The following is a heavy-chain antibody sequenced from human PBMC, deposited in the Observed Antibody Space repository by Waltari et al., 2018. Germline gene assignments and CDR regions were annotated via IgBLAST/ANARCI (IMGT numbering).Heavy chain of an antibody. Sequence: QVQLVEYGGGVVQPGRSLRLSCAVSGFMFNSFSMQWVRQAPGKGMEWRGIRSYNGKKKNYGDSVKSRFTISRDNSNNTLYLQMNNLIVDDTAVYYCAKAILPLRSTVWYGRFDPWGQGTLVTVSS. V-gene: IGHV3-30*18. D-gene: IGHD6-19*01. J-gene: IGHJ5*02. CDR1: GFMFNSFS. CDR3: AKAILPLRSTVWYGRFDP. CDR2: RSYNGKKK.